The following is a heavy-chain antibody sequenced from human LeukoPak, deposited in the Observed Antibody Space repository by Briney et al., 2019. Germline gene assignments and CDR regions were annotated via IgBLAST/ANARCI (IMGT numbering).Heavy chain of an antibody. Sequence: GGSLRLSCAASGFTFSVYTMHWVRQAPGKGLEWVAIISYDGSNKYYADSVEGRFTISRDNSKKTLYLQMNSLRAEDTAVYYCARSVRFLEGGLLYWGQGTLVTVSS. J-gene: IGHJ4*02. CDR3: ARSVRFLEGGLLY. D-gene: IGHD3-3*01. CDR2: ISYDGSNK. CDR1: GFTFSVYT. V-gene: IGHV3-30*04.